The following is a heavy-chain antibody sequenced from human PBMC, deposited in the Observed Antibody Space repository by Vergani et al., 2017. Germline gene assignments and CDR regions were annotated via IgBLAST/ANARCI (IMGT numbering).Heavy chain of an antibody. CDR2: ILGSGTA. Sequence: QVQLQESGPGLVKPSQTLSLTCTVSGASMSSVGYYWTWIRQSAGKRVEWIGDILGSGTANYNPSFQGRVSMSVATSKNRFSLTLSSVNATDTAVYYCAGGGRAAGYSGPDSWGQGTRVTVSS. CDR3: AGGGRAAGYSGPDS. CDR1: GASMSSVGYY. D-gene: IGHD6-13*01. J-gene: IGHJ4*02. V-gene: IGHV4-61*02.